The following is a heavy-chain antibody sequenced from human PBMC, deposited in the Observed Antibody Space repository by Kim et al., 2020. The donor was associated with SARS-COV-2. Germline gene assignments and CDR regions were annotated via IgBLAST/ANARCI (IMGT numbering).Heavy chain of an antibody. D-gene: IGHD5-12*01. Sequence: NNNSSLKHRITISVDTSKKQFSLKLSSVTAVDTAVYYCARSRDGYSFDYWGQGTLVTVSS. CDR3: ARSRDGYSFDY. J-gene: IGHJ4*02. V-gene: IGHV4-59*01.